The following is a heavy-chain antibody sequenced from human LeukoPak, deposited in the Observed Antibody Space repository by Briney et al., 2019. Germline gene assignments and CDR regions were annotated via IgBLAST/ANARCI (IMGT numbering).Heavy chain of an antibody. D-gene: IGHD6-19*01. V-gene: IGHV4-59*01. Sequence: SETLSPTCTISGDSISTYYWSWIRQSPGKGLEWIGDVNLSGSTNYNPSLNYNPSLKSRVSISIDTSKNQFSLKLSSVTAADTAVYYCARGVWLARDYWGRGTLVTVSS. CDR2: VNLSGST. CDR1: GDSISTYY. CDR3: ARGVWLARDY. J-gene: IGHJ4*02.